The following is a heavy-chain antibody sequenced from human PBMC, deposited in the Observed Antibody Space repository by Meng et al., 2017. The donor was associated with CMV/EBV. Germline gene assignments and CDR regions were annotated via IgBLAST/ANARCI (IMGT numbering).Heavy chain of an antibody. CDR3: ARGGIAEAVVY. V-gene: IGHV4-39*07. CDR2: IYYSGST. CDR1: GGCISCSSYY. Sequence: QLQLQQAGRGPVQISPTRTLTCPGAGGCISCSSYYWGWIRQPPGKGLEWIGSIYYSGSTYYTPSLKSRVTISVDTSKNQFSLRLSSVTAADTAVYYCARGGIAEAVVYWGQGTLVTVSS. D-gene: IGHD6-13*01. J-gene: IGHJ4*02.